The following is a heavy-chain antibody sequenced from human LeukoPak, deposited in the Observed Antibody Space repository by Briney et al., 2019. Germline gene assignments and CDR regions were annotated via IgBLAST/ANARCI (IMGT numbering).Heavy chain of an antibody. CDR1: GGSISSGDYY. Sequence: SETLSLTCTVSGGSISSGDYYWSWIRQPPGKGLEWIGYIYYSGSTYYNPSLKSRVTISVDTSKNQFSLKLSSVTAADTAVYYCARAGSWRFYFDCWGQGTLVTVSS. D-gene: IGHD6-13*01. CDR3: ARAGSWRFYFDC. J-gene: IGHJ4*02. CDR2: IYYSGST. V-gene: IGHV4-30-4*01.